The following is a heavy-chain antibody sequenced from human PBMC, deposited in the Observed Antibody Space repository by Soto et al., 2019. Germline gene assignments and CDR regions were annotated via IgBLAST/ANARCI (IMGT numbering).Heavy chain of an antibody. J-gene: IGHJ4*02. D-gene: IGHD6-19*01. CDR3: ARDGTASSGWYGPFDY. CDR1: GFTFNSYS. V-gene: IGHV3-48*01. CDR2: ISGSSSYI. Sequence: EVQLVESGGGLVQPGGSLRLSCAASGFTFNSYSMNWVRQAPGKGLEWVSYISGSSSYIYYADSVKGRFTISRDNAKNSLYLQMNSLRAEDTAVYYCARDGTASSGWYGPFDYWGQGTLVTVSS.